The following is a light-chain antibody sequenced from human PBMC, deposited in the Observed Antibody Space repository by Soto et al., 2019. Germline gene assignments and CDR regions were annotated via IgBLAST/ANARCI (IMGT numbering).Light chain of an antibody. J-gene: IGLJ1*01. CDR3: CSYAGGGTYV. V-gene: IGLV2-23*01. CDR2: EGT. Sequence: QSVLTQPASVSGSPGQSITISCTGTSSDVGNYNLVSWYQQHPGKAPKLMMYEGTERPSGVSNRFSGSKSGNTASLTISGLQAEDEADYYCCSYAGGGTYVFGPGTKLTVL. CDR1: SSDVGNYNL.